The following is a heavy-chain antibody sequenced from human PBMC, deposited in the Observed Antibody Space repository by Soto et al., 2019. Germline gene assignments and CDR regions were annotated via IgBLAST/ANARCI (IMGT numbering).Heavy chain of an antibody. J-gene: IGHJ5*02. V-gene: IGHV3-11*06. CDR3: VRGGGGGLFDP. D-gene: IGHD2-15*01. CDR2: ISPGSRYP. CDR1: GFTFGNSY. Sequence: PGGSLRLSCAGSGFTFGNSYMGWIRQAPGKGLEWLSYISPGSRYPAYADSVKGRFTISRDNAKRSLYLQMMSLAAEDTAIYYCVRGGGGGLFDPWGQGTMVTGSS.